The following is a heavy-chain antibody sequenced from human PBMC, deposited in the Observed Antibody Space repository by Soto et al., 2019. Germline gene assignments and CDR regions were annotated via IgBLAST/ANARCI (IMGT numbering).Heavy chain of an antibody. CDR1: GGSFSGYY. CDR2: INHSGST. J-gene: IGHJ4*02. D-gene: IGHD3-10*01. CDR3: ARRLGGSGSYNFDY. Sequence: SETLSLTCAVYGGSFSGYYWSWIRQPPGKGLEWIGEINHSGSTNYNPSLKSRVTISVDTSKNQFSLKLSSVTAADTAVYYCARRLGGSGSYNFDYWGQGTLVTVSS. V-gene: IGHV4-34*01.